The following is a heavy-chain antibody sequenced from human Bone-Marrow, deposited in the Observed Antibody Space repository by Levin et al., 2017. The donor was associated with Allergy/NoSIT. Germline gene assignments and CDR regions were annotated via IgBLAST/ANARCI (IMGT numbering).Heavy chain of an antibody. D-gene: IGHD5-18*01. CDR2: INSDGSST. Sequence: GESLKISCAASGFTFSSYWMHWVRQAPGKGLVWVSRINSDGSSTNYVDSVKGRFTLSRDNAKNTLYLQMNSLRAEDTAVYYCARGVGTAMVTPLGYWGQGTLVTVSS. CDR1: GFTFSSYW. CDR3: ARGVGTAMVTPLGY. J-gene: IGHJ4*02. V-gene: IGHV3-74*01.